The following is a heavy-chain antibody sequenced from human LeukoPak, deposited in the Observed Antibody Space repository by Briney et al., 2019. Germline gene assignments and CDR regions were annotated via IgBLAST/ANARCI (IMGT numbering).Heavy chain of an antibody. CDR3: ARDCSSTSCYGTVY. D-gene: IGHD2-2*01. V-gene: IGHV4-30-4*01. J-gene: IGHJ4*02. Sequence: SETLSLTCTVSGGSISSGDYYWSWIRQPPGKGLEWIGYIYYSGSTYYNPSLKSRVTISVDTSKNQFSLKLSSVTAADTAVYYCARDCSSTSCYGTVYWGRGTLVTVSS. CDR2: IYYSGST. CDR1: GGSISSGDYY.